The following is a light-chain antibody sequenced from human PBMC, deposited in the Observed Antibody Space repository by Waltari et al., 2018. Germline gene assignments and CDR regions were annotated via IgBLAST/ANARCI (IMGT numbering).Light chain of an antibody. J-gene: IGLJ2*01. V-gene: IGLV1-40*01. CDR1: SSNIGAGSD. Sequence: QSVLTQPPSVSGAPGQRVTISCTGSSSNIGAGSDLHWYQQLPGTAPKLLIYGNSNRPSGVPDRFSGSKSGTSASLAITGLQAEDEADYYCQSYDSSLSGVVFGGGTKLTVL. CDR2: GNS. CDR3: QSYDSSLSGVV.